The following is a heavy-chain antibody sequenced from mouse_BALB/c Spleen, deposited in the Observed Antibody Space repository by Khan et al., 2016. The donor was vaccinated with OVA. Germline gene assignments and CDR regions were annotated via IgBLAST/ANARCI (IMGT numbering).Heavy chain of an antibody. Sequence: QVQLQQSGAELVKPGASVKLSCKTSGYTFTNYWIQWIKQRPGQGLGWIGQIFPGTSTTYYNQNFKGKATLTVYTSSNTAYMHLSSLTSEDSAVYFCARGYFGNYEFVYWGQGTLVTVSP. V-gene: IGHV1S132*01. D-gene: IGHD2-1*01. CDR2: IFPGTSTT. J-gene: IGHJ3*01. CDR1: GYTFTNYW. CDR3: ARGYFGNYEFVY.